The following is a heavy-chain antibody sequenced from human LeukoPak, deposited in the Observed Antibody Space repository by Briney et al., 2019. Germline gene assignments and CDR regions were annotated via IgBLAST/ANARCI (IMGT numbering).Heavy chain of an antibody. J-gene: IGHJ4*02. D-gene: IGHD1-26*01. V-gene: IGHV1-2*02. Sequence: ASVKVSCKASGYTFTGYYMNWVRQAPGQGLEWMGWINPNSGGTNYAQKFQGRVTMTRDTSISTAYMELSRLRSDDTAVYYCARDQAVGANYWGQGTLVTVSS. CDR2: INPNSGGT. CDR1: GYTFTGYY. CDR3: ARDQAVGANY.